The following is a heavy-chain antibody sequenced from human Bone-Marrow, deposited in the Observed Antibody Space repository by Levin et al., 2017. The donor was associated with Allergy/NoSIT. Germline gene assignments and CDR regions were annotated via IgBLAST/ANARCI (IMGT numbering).Heavy chain of an antibody. CDR2: ISYDGSNK. CDR1: GFTFSSYG. D-gene: IGHD1-20*01. Sequence: GESLKISCAASGFTFSSYGMHWVRQAPGKGLEWVAVISYDGSNKYYADSVKGRFTISRDNSKNTLYLQMNSLRAEDTAVYYCAKDLDDNYYYYYYGMDVWGQGTTVTVSS. V-gene: IGHV3-30*18. CDR3: AKDLDDNYYYYYYGMDV. J-gene: IGHJ6*02.